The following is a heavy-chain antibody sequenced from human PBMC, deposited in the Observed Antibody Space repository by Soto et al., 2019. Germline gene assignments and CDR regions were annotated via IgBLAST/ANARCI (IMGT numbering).Heavy chain of an antibody. V-gene: IGHV3-30*18. D-gene: IGHD6-19*01. CDR2: ISYDGINK. J-gene: IGHJ6*04. Sequence: SLRLSCAASGFTFSSYGMHGVRQAPGNGLEWVAVISYDGINKYYSDSVKGRFTISRDNSKNKLYLQMSSRRAEDTAVYYCVKVGSSGWPYYYGLEVWGKGTKVTVSS. CDR3: VKVGSSGWPYYYGLEV. CDR1: GFTFSSYG.